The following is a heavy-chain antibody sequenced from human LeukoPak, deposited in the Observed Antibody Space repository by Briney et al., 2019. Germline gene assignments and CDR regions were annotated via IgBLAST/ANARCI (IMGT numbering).Heavy chain of an antibody. CDR2: IYTSGST. D-gene: IGHD3-3*01. Sequence: SETLSLTCTVSGGSISSYYWSWIRQPAGKGLEWIGRIYTSGSTNYNPSLKSRVTMSVDTSKNQFSLKLSSVTAADTAVYYCARLGDFWSGLNWFDPWGQGTLVTVSS. J-gene: IGHJ5*02. CDR3: ARLGDFWSGLNWFDP. CDR1: GGSISSYY. V-gene: IGHV4-4*07.